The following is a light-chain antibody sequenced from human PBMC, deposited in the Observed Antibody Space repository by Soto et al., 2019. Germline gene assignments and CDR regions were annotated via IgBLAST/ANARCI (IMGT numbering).Light chain of an antibody. CDR1: QGISNW. CDR2: DSS. J-gene: IGKJ2*01. V-gene: IGKV1-12*01. Sequence: DVQMTQSPSSVSASIGDTVTITCRASQGISNWLAWYQQKLGKAPNLLVYDSSNLQSGVPSRFSGSGSGTDFSLTISSLQPEDFATYYCQQTDHFPHTFGQGTKLEIK. CDR3: QQTDHFPHT.